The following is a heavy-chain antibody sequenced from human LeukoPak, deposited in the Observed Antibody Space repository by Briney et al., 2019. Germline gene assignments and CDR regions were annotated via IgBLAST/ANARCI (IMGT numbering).Heavy chain of an antibody. V-gene: IGHV3-48*02. Sequence: GGSLRLSCTASGFIFDTYAMNWVRQAPGKGLEWVSYISRSGDTTLYADSVKGRFTVSRDNAKNTLYLQMNSLRDEDTAVYYCVREGLECSVSSCQRAAFDYWGQGTLVTVSS. J-gene: IGHJ4*02. CDR3: VREGLECSVSSCQRAAFDY. CDR2: ISRSGDTT. D-gene: IGHD2-2*01. CDR1: GFIFDTYA.